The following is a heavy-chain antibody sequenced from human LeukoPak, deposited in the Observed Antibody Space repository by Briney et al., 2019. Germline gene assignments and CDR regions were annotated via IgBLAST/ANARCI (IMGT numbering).Heavy chain of an antibody. D-gene: IGHD3-10*01. J-gene: IGHJ5*02. Sequence: SETLSLTCTVSGGSISSGDYYWSWIRQPPGKGLEWIGYIYYSGSTYYNPSLKSRVTISVDTSKNQFSLKLSSVTAADTAVYYCAREIGDYYGSGRSRTPDNWFDPWGRGTLVTVSS. CDR1: GGSISSGDYY. CDR3: AREIGDYYGSGRSRTPDNWFDP. V-gene: IGHV4-30-4*01. CDR2: IYYSGST.